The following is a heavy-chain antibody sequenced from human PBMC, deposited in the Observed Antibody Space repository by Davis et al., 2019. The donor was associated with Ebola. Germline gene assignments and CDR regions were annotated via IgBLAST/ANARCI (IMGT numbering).Heavy chain of an antibody. CDR1: GYTFTSYY. Sequence: ASVKVSCKASGYTFTSYYMHWVRQPPGQGLEWMGIINPSGGSTSYAQKFQGRVTMTRDTSTSTVYMELSSLRSEDTAVYYCTIEYSNFFSYMDVWGQGTTVTVSS. CDR3: TIEYSNFFSYMDV. CDR2: INPSGGST. D-gene: IGHD4-11*01. J-gene: IGHJ6*02. V-gene: IGHV1-46*01.